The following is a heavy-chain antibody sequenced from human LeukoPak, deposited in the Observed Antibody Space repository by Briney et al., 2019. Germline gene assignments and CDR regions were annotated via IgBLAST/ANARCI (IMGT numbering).Heavy chain of an antibody. CDR1: GGTFSSYA. J-gene: IGHJ6*04. D-gene: IGHD3-9*01. V-gene: IGHV1-69*13. CDR2: IIPIFGTA. Sequence: ASVKVSCKASGGTFSSYAISWVRQAPGQGLEWMGGIIPIFGTANYAQKFQGRVTITADESTSTAYMELSSLRSEDTAVYYCARAGGDDILTGYPYYYGTDVWGKGTTVTVSS. CDR3: ARAGGDDILTGYPYYYGTDV.